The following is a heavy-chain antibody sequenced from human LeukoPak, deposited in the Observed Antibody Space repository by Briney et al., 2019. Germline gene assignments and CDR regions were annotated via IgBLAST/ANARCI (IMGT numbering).Heavy chain of an antibody. CDR1: GGSISSYY. J-gene: IGHJ3*02. Sequence: SETLSLTCTVSGGSISSYYWSWIRQPPGKGLEWIGYIYYSGSTNYNPSLKSRVTISVDTSKNQFSLKLSSVTAADTAVYYCARDRNSRDDAFDICGQGTMVTVSS. V-gene: IGHV4-59*01. CDR3: ARDRNSRDDAFDI. D-gene: IGHD1-14*01. CDR2: IYYSGST.